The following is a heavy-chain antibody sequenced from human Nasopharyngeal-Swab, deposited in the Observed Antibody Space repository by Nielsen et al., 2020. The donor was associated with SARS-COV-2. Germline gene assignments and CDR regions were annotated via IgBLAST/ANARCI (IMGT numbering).Heavy chain of an antibody. CDR3: AKMPYGDTAMVPHWYFDL. D-gene: IGHD5-18*01. V-gene: IGHV3-9*01. CDR1: GFTFDDYA. J-gene: IGHJ2*01. CDR2: ISWNSGSI. Sequence: SLKISCAASGFTFDDYAMHWVRQAPGKGLEWVSGISWNSGSIGYADSVKGRFTISRDNAKNSLYLQMNSLRAEDTALYYCAKMPYGDTAMVPHWYFDLWGRGTLVTVFS.